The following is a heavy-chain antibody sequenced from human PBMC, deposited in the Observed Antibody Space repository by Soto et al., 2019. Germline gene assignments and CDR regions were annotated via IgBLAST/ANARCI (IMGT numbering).Heavy chain of an antibody. D-gene: IGHD2-8*01. V-gene: IGHV3-48*02. CDR2: ITRSGTI. J-gene: IGHJ4*02. CDR1: GFTFSNFG. Sequence: EVQLVESGGGSVQPGGSLRLSCAASGFTFSNFGMNWVRQAPGKGLEWISFITRSGTIYYADSVRGRFTISRDNAKNSLYLQMNSLRDEDTAVYYCARDNEGADYWGQGTLVTVSS. CDR3: ARDNEGADY.